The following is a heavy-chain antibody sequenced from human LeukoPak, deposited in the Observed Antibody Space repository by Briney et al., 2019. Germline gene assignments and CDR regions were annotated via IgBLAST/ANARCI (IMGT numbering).Heavy chain of an antibody. Sequence: GGSLRLSCAASEFTFSSYAMGWVRQAPGKGLEWVSAISGGGDTTYYADSVKGRFTISRDNSKNTLYLQMNSLRAEDTAVYYCAKAHGSSSGRRFDFWGQGTLVTVSS. CDR3: AKAHGSSSGRRFDF. V-gene: IGHV3-23*01. D-gene: IGHD6-19*01. CDR1: EFTFSSYA. J-gene: IGHJ4*02. CDR2: ISGGGDTT.